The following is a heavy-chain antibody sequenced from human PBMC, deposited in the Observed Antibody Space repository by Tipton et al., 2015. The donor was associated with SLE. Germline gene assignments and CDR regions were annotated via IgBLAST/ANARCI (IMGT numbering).Heavy chain of an antibody. Sequence: TLSLTCAVSGYSISSGYYWGWIRQPPGKGLGWIGSIYHSGSTYYNPSLKSRVTISVDTSKNQFSLKLNSVTAADTAVYYCARRGTYPYYFDYWGQGMLVTVSS. CDR3: ARRGTYPYYFDY. J-gene: IGHJ4*02. CDR1: GYSISSGYY. V-gene: IGHV4-38-2*01. CDR2: IYHSGST.